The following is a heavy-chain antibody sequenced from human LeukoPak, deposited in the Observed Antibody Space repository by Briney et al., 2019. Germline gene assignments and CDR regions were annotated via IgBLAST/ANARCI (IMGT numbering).Heavy chain of an antibody. V-gene: IGHV3-7*03. Sequence: SGGSLKLSCVASRFTFSNHYMSWVRQAPGKGLEWVATIKPDGSETFYVDSVKGRFTVSRDNAKNSLYLQMNSLRSEDTALYYCAKAYRRGYTYDDWFDPWGQGTLVTVSS. CDR1: RFTFSNHY. CDR2: IKPDGSET. CDR3: AKAYRRGYTYDDWFDP. D-gene: IGHD5-18*01. J-gene: IGHJ5*02.